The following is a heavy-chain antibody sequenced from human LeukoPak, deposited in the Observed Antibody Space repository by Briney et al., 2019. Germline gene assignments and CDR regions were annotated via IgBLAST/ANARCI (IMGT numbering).Heavy chain of an antibody. CDR2: IIPIFGTA. V-gene: IGHV1-69*06. CDR3: ARGQLVAYYFDY. J-gene: IGHJ4*02. Sequence: ASVNVSCKASGGTFSRYAISWVRQAPGQGLEWMGGIIPIFGTANYAQKFQGRVTITADKSTSTAYMELSSLRSEDTAVYYCARGQLVAYYFDYWGQGTLVTVSS. D-gene: IGHD6-6*01. CDR1: GGTFSRYA.